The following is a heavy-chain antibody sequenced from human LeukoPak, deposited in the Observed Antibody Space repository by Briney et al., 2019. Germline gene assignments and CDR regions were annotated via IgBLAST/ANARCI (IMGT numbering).Heavy chain of an antibody. V-gene: IGHV3-23*01. CDR3: AKVQITMVRGVITHFDY. J-gene: IGHJ4*02. D-gene: IGHD3-10*01. CDR2: ISGSGGST. CDR1: GFTFSSYA. Sequence: GGSLRLSCAASGFTFSSYAMSWVRQAPGKGLEWVSAISGSGGSTYYADSVKGRFTISRDNSKNTLYLQMNSLRAKDTAVYYCAKVQITMVRGVITHFDYWGQGTLVTVSS.